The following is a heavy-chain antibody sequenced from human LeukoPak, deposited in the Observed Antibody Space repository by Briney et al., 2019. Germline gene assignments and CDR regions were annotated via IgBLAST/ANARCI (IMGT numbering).Heavy chain of an antibody. CDR3: ARGGYSFDY. V-gene: IGHV3-7*01. J-gene: IGHJ4*02. D-gene: IGHD5-12*01. Sequence: GGSLRLSCAASGFTLSGYWMSWVRQAPGKGQGWVARLHADGIERYYVAPVKGRFTISRDNAKNSLHLQMYSLRLDDTAVYYCARGGYSFDYLGLGTLVTVSS. CDR1: GFTLSGYW. CDR2: LHADGIER.